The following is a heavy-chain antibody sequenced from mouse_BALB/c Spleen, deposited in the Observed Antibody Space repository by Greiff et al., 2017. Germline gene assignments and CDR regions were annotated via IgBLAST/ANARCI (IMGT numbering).Heavy chain of an antibody. D-gene: IGHD1-1*01. CDR2: IYPGNGDT. V-gene: IGHV1-12*01. Sequence: QVQLQQPGAELVKPGASVKMSCKASGYTFTSYNMHWVKQTPGQGLEWIGAIYPGNGDTSYNQKFKGKATLTADKSSSTAYMQLSSLTSEDSAVYYCARILRDYYAMDYWGQGTSVTVSS. J-gene: IGHJ4*01. CDR3: ARILRDYYAMDY. CDR1: GYTFTSYN.